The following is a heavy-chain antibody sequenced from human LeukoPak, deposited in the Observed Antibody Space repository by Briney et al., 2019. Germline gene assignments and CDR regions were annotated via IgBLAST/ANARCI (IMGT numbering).Heavy chain of an antibody. J-gene: IGHJ5*02. CDR1: GGSFSGYY. D-gene: IGHD3-22*01. V-gene: IGHV4-34*01. CDR2: INHSGST. CDR3: ARSSGYLFDP. Sequence: ASETLSLTCAVYGGSFSGYYWSWIRQPPGKGLEWIGEINHSGSTNYNPSLKSRVTISVDTSKNQFSLKLSSVSAADTAVYYCARSSGYLFDPRGQGILVTVSS.